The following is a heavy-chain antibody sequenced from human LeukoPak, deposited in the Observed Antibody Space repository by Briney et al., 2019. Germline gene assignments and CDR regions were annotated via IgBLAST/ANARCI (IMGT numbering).Heavy chain of an antibody. Sequence: SVKVSCKASGGTFSSYAMSWVRQAPGQGLEWMGGIIPIFGTANYAQKFQGRVTITADESTSTAYMELSSLRSEDTAVYYCAREGGRILRYFDWLLGYFDYWGQGTLVTVSS. J-gene: IGHJ4*02. CDR1: GGTFSSYA. V-gene: IGHV1-69*01. CDR3: AREGGRILRYFDWLLGYFDY. CDR2: IIPIFGTA. D-gene: IGHD3-9*01.